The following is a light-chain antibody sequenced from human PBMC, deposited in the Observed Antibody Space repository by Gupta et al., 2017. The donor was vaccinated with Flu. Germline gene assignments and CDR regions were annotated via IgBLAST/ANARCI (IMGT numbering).Light chain of an antibody. J-gene: IGLJ3*02. CDR1: SSDVGGYNY. CDR3: SSYTSSSTRV. V-gene: IGLV2-14*04. Sequence: VSGSPGQSITISCTGTSSDVGGYNYVSWYQQHPGKAPKLMIYDVSNRPSGVSNRFSGSKSGNTASLTISGLQAEDEADYYCSSYTSSSTRVFGGGTKLTVL. CDR2: DVS.